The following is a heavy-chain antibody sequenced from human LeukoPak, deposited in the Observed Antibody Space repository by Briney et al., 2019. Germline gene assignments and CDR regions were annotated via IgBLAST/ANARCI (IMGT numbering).Heavy chain of an antibody. D-gene: IGHD3-22*01. CDR3: ARGSDSSGYLPSDY. Sequence: PSETLSLTCTVSGGSISSGDYYWSWIRQPPGKGLGWIGYIYYSGSTYYNPSLKSRVTISVDTSKDQFSLKLSSVTAADTAVYYCARGSDSSGYLPSDYWGQGTLVTVSS. CDR1: GGSISSGDYY. J-gene: IGHJ4*02. CDR2: IYYSGST. V-gene: IGHV4-30-4*01.